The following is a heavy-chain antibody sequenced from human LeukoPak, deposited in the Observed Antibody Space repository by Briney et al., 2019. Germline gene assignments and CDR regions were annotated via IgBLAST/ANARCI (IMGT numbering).Heavy chain of an antibody. V-gene: IGHV4-59*01. J-gene: IGHJ4*02. CDR1: GGSISRYY. D-gene: IGHD3-10*01. Sequence: SETLSLTCTVSGGSISRYYWSWIRQPPGKGLEWIGYIYYSGSTNYNPSLKSRVTISVDTSKNQFSLKLNSVTAADTAVYYCTRGWFGELPADHWGQGTLVTVSS. CDR3: TRGWFGELPADH. CDR2: IYYSGST.